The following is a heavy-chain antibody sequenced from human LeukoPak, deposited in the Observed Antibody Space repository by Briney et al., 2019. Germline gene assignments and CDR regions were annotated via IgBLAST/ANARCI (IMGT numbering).Heavy chain of an antibody. J-gene: IGHJ4*02. V-gene: IGHV4-34*01. CDR1: GGSFSGYY. Sequence: SETLSLTCAVYGGSFSGYYWSWIRQPPGKGLEWIGEINHSGSTNYNPSLKRRVTISVDTSKNQFSLKLSSVTAADTAAYYCANGSGYSYGHDYWGQGTLVTVSS. D-gene: IGHD5-18*01. CDR3: ANGSGYSYGHDY. CDR2: INHSGST.